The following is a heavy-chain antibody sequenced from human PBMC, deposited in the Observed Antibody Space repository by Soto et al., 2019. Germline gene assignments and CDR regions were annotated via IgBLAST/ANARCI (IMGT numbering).Heavy chain of an antibody. J-gene: IGHJ6*02. CDR3: ARGEGDYYDSSGYYFLDYYYGMDV. V-gene: IGHV1-18*01. D-gene: IGHD3-22*01. CDR1: GYTFTSYG. CDR2: ISAYNGNT. Sequence: ASVKVSCKASGYTFTSYGISWVRQAPGQGLEWMGWISAYNGNTNYAQKLQGRVTMTRNTSISTAYMELSSLRSEDTAVYYCARGEGDYYDSSGYYFLDYYYGMDVWGQGTTVTVSS.